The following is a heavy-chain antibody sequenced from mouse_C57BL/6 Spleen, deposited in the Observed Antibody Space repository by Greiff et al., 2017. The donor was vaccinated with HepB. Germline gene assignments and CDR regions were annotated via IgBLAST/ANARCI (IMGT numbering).Heavy chain of an antibody. CDR3: ARSGYAMNA. V-gene: IGHV1-82*01. CDR1: GYAFSSSW. J-gene: IGHJ4*01. Sequence: VQLQQSGPELVKPGASVKISCKASGYAFSSSWMNWVKQRPGKGLEWIGRIYPGDGDTNYNGQFKGKATLTADKSSSTAYRQLSSLTSEDSAIYLCARSGYAMNAWVQGTSVTVSS. CDR2: IYPGDGDT.